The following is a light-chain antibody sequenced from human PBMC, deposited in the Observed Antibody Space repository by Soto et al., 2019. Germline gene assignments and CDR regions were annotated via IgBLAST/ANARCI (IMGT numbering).Light chain of an antibody. CDR1: QGISSY. V-gene: IGKV1-39*01. CDR2: AAS. Sequence: DIQLTQSPSFLSASVGDRVTITCRASQGISSYLAWYQQKPGKAPKLLIYAASTLQSGVPSRSSGIGSGTDFTLTISSLQPEDFATYYCQQSYSTPLTFGQGTRLAIK. J-gene: IGKJ5*01. CDR3: QQSYSTPLT.